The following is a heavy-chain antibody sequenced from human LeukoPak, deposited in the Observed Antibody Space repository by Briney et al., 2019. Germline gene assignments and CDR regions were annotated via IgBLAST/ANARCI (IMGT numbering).Heavy chain of an antibody. CDR2: INPKRDGT. CDR3: ARDPHYYDSSGSSDY. J-gene: IGHJ4*02. Sequence: SSVTVSCKSSGYTFPRYYMHWVRQAPGQRLSWMGWINPKRDGTNYAQKFKGRVTMTRDTSISKAYMELSRLRSDDTAVYYCARDPHYYDSSGSSDYWGQGTLVTVS. D-gene: IGHD3-22*01. CDR1: GYTFPRYY. V-gene: IGHV1-2*02.